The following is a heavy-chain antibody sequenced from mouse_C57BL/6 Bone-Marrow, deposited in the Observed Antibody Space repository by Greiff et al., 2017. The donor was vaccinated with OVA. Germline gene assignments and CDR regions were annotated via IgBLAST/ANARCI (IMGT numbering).Heavy chain of an antibody. CDR1: GFTFSSYG. V-gene: IGHV5-6*01. Sequence: EVKVVESGGDLVKPGGSLKLSCAASGFTFSSYGMSWVRQTPDKRLEWVATISSGGSYTYYPDSVKGRFTISRDNAKNTLYLQMSSLKSEDTAMYYCARQDYYGSSRFDYWGQGTTFTVSS. CDR3: ARQDYYGSSRFDY. J-gene: IGHJ2*01. D-gene: IGHD1-1*01. CDR2: ISSGGSYT.